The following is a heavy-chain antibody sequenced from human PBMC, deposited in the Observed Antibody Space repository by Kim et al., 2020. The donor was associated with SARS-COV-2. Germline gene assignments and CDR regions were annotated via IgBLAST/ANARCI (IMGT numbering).Heavy chain of an antibody. D-gene: IGHD2-15*01. CDR3: ARVSGWGRVDR. V-gene: IGHV3-7*03. CDR1: GFTFRDYW. J-gene: IGHJ5*02. CDR2: IKTDGSEK. Sequence: GGSLRLSCTSSGFTFRDYWMNWIRQAPGKGLEWVASIKTDGSEKHYGDSVKGRFTISRDQAKYSVYLQMDTLRAEDTAIYYCARVSGWGRVDRWGQGTLVTVSS.